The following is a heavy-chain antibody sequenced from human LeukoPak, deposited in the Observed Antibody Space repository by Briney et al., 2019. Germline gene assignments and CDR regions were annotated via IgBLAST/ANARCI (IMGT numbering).Heavy chain of an antibody. CDR2: IVVGSGNT. V-gene: IGHV1-58*01. CDR3: AAGYSSDY. D-gene: IGHD5-18*01. CDR1: GFTFTSSA. Sequence: SVKVSCKASGFTFTSSAVQRVRQARGQRLEWIGWIVVGSGNTNYAQKFQERVTITRDMSTSTAYMELSSLRSEDTAVYYCAAGYSSDYWGQGTLVTVSS. J-gene: IGHJ4*02.